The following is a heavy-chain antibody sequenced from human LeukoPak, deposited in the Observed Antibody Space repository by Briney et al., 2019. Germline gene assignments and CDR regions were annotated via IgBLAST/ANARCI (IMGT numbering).Heavy chain of an antibody. J-gene: IGHJ4*02. Sequence: SETLSLTLAVYGGSFSGYYWSWIRQPPGKGRGWVGAINHSARTNYNPSLKSPPTISVDTSKNQFSLKLRSATAADTAVYYCAKGGGVVLAASAFDYWGQGTLVTVSS. CDR3: AKGGGVVLAASAFDY. CDR2: INHSART. CDR1: GGSFSGYY. V-gene: IGHV4-34*01. D-gene: IGHD2-15*01.